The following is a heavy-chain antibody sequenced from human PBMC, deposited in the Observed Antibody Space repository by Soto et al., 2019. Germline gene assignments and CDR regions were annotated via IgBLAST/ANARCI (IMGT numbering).Heavy chain of an antibody. CDR3: AREGTSSWSGDYGMDV. CDR2: IYYSGST. V-gene: IGHV4-59*01. CDR1: GGYIRNFY. D-gene: IGHD6-13*01. Sequence: SETLSLTCTVSGGYIRNFYWSWIRQPPGKGLEWIGYIYYSGSTNYNPSLKSRVTMSVDTPKNQFSLKLSSVTAADTAVYYCAREGTSSWSGDYGMDVWGQGTTVTVS. J-gene: IGHJ6*02.